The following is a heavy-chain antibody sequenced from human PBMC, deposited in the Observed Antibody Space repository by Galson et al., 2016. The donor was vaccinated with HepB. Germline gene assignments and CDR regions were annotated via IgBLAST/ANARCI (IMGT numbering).Heavy chain of an antibody. CDR3: AKDPYYYGSGSYLYFHY. Sequence: SLRLSCAASGFTFSRHGMHWVRQAPGKGLEWVTFISYDGSNKYYADSVKGRFTISRDNSKNTLYLQMNSLRAEDTAVYYCAKDPYYYGSGSYLYFHYWGQGTLVTVSS. V-gene: IGHV3-30*18. CDR1: GFTFSRHG. D-gene: IGHD3-10*01. CDR2: ISYDGSNK. J-gene: IGHJ4*02.